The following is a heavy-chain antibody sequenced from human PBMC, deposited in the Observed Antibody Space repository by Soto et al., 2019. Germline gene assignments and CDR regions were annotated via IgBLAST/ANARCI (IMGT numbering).Heavy chain of an antibody. J-gene: IGHJ6*02. V-gene: IGHV3-72*01. CDR1: GFTFSDHY. CDR3: ARDAAAGIYYYYYGMDV. Sequence: PGESLKISCAASGFTFSDHYMDWVRQAPGKGLEWVGRTRNKANSYTTEYAASVKGRFTISRDDSKNSLYLQMNSLKTEDTAVYYCARDAAAGIYYYYYGMDVWGQGTTVTVSS. CDR2: TRNKANSYTT. D-gene: IGHD6-13*01.